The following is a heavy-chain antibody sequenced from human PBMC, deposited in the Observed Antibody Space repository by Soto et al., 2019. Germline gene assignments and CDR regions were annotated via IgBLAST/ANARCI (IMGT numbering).Heavy chain of an antibody. D-gene: IGHD3-9*01. CDR2: IFYSGST. CDR1: GGSISSSSYY. CDR3: ARSERDYDILTGYHYYYGMDV. J-gene: IGHJ6*02. V-gene: IGHV4-39*07. Sequence: SETLSLTCTVSGGSISSSSYYWGWIRQPPGKGLEWIGSIFYSGSTYYNPSLKSRVTISVNTSKNQFSLKLSSVTAADTAVYYFARSERDYDILTGYHYYYGMDVWGQGTTVT.